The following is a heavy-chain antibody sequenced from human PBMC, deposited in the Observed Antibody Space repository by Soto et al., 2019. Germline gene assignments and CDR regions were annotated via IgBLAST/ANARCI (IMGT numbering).Heavy chain of an antibody. J-gene: IGHJ4*02. Sequence: LGGSLRLSCAASGFTFSSYAMSWVRQAPGKGLEWVSAISGSGGSTYYADSVKGRFTISRDNSRNILYLQMNSLRAEDTAIYYCARASGESYPGSRVFDSWGQGTRVTVSS. D-gene: IGHD3-10*01. V-gene: IGHV3-23*01. CDR1: GFTFSSYA. CDR2: ISGSGGST. CDR3: ARASGESYPGSRVFDS.